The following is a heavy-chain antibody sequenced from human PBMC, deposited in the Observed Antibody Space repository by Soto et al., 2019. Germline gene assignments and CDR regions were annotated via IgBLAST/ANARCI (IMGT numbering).Heavy chain of an antibody. V-gene: IGHV1-69*02. CDR2: IIPILGIA. D-gene: IGHD4-17*01. CDR3: AGRWDGDYGDFDY. J-gene: IGHJ4*02. CDR1: GGTFSTYI. Sequence: QVQLVQSGAEVKKPGSSVKVSCKASGGTFSTYIISWVRQAPGQGLEWMGRIIPILGIANYAQKFQGRVTITADKSTSTAYMELSSLRSEDTAVYYGAGRWDGDYGDFDYWGQGTLVTVSS.